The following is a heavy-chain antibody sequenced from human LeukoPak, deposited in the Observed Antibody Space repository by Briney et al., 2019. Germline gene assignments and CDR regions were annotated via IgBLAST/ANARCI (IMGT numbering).Heavy chain of an antibody. V-gene: IGHV1-2*02. CDR1: GYTFTGYY. Sequence: ASVKVSCKASGYTFTGYYMHWVRQAPGQGLEWMGWINPNSGGTNYAQKFQGRVTMTRDTSISTAYMELRSLRSDDTAVYYCARDDSSSSSDAFDIWGQGTMVTVSS. J-gene: IGHJ3*02. CDR2: INPNSGGT. D-gene: IGHD6-6*01. CDR3: ARDDSSSSSDAFDI.